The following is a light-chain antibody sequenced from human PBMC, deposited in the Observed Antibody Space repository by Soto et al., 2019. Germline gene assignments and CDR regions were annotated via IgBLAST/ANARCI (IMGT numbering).Light chain of an antibody. Sequence: QSALTQPASVSGSPGQSITISCTGTSSDVGGYNYVSWYQQHPGKAPKLMIYDVTNRHSGVSNRFSGSKSGNTASLTISGLQAEDEADYYCSSYTSSSTPFVFGGGTKLTVL. CDR2: DVT. CDR1: SSDVGGYNY. CDR3: SSYTSSSTPFV. J-gene: IGLJ3*02. V-gene: IGLV2-14*01.